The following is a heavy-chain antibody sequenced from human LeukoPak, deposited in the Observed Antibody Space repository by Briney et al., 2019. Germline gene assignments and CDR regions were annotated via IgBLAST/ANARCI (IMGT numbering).Heavy chain of an antibody. V-gene: IGHV1-18*01. D-gene: IGHD3-16*02. J-gene: IGHJ5*02. CDR1: GYTFTSYG. CDR3: ARDVPTYYDYVWGSYRYSP. Sequence: ASVKVSCKASGYTFTSYGISWVRQAPGQGLEWMGWISAYSGNTNYAQKLQGRVTMTTDTSTSTAYMELRSLRSDDTAVYYCARDVPTYYDYVWGSYRYSPWGQGTLVTVSS. CDR2: ISAYSGNT.